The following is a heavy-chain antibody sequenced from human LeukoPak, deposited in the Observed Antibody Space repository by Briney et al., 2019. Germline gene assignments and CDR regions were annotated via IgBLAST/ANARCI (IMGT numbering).Heavy chain of an antibody. D-gene: IGHD3-3*01. CDR1: GGSISSSNYY. CDR2: FYYSGTS. CDR3: AREGGAYYDFWSGYYSSWFDP. J-gene: IGHJ5*02. V-gene: IGHV4-39*07. Sequence: PSETLSLTCTVSGGSISSSNYYWGWIRQPPGKGLEWIGSFYYSGTSYYNPSLKSRVTISVDTSKNQFSLKLSSVTAADTAVYYCAREGGAYYDFWSGYYSSWFDPWGQGTLVTVSS.